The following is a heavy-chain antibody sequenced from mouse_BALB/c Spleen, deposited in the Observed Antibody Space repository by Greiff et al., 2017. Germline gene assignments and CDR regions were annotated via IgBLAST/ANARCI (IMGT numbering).Heavy chain of an antibody. Sequence: QVQLKESGPELVKPGASVRISCKASGYTFTSYYIHWVKQRPGQGLEWIGWIYPGNVNTKYNEKFKGKATLTADKSSSTAYMQLSSLTSEDSAVYFCAREEAYYRYDGAWFAYWGQGTLVTVSA. CDR2: IYPGNVNT. D-gene: IGHD2-14*01. J-gene: IGHJ3*01. CDR3: AREEAYYRYDGAWFAY. CDR1: GYTFTSYY. V-gene: IGHV1S56*01.